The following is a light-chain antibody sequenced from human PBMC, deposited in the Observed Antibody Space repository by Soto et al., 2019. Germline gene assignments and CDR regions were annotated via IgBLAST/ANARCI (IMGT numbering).Light chain of an antibody. Sequence: QSALTQPASVSGSPGQSITISCTGTSSDIGASDYVSWYQQHQGKAPKLLIYEVTNRPSGVSTRFSAAKSGNTASLTLSGLQAEDEADYYCCAQVIGRPRVFGGGTQVPVL. J-gene: IGLJ3*02. CDR1: SSDIGASDY. V-gene: IGLV2-14*01. CDR3: CAQVIGRPRV. CDR2: EVT.